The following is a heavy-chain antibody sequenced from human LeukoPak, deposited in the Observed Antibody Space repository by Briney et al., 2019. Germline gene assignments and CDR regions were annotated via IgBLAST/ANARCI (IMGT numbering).Heavy chain of an antibody. J-gene: IGHJ5*02. D-gene: IGHD3-3*01. CDR3: ARSQRITIFGVVDYWFDP. Sequence: SETLSLTCTVSGGSISSYYWSWIRQPPGKGLEWIGYIYYSGSTNYNPSPKSRVTISVDTSKNQLSLNLISVTAADTAVYYCARSQRITIFGVVDYWFDPWGQGTLVTVSS. V-gene: IGHV4-59*12. CDR2: IYYSGST. CDR1: GGSISSYY.